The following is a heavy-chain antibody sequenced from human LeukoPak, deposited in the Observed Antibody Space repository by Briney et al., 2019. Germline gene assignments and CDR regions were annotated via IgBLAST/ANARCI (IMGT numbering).Heavy chain of an antibody. CDR1: GGSFSGYY. V-gene: IGHV4-34*01. D-gene: IGHD3-10*01. CDR2: TNHSGST. Sequence: SETLSLTCAVYGGSFSGYYWSWIRQPPGKGLEWIGETNHSGSTNYNPSLKSRVTISVDTSKNQFSLKLSSVTAADTAVYYCARGPRGVIIKDYWGQGTLVTVSS. J-gene: IGHJ4*02. CDR3: ARGPRGVIIKDY.